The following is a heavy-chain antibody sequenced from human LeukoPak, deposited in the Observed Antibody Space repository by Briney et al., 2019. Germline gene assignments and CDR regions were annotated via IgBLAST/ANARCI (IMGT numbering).Heavy chain of an antibody. V-gene: IGHV1-2*02. CDR1: GYTFTFYY. CDR2: TNPNSGGT. D-gene: IGHD2-21*02. J-gene: IGHJ3*02. CDR3: ARTWGLASCAGDCLHDAFDI. Sequence: GASVKVSCKASGYTFTFYYIHWVRQAPGQGLEWMGWTNPNSGGTNYAQKFQGRVTMTRDTSITTAYMELSRLRSDDTAMYYCARTWGLASCAGDCLHDAFDIWGQGTMVTVSS.